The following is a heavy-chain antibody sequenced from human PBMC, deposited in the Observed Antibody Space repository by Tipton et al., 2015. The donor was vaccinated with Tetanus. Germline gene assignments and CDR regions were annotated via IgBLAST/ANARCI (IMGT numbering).Heavy chain of an antibody. Sequence: QLVQSGAEVKKPGASVKVSCKASGYTFTGYYIHWVRQAPGQGLEWMGYINPSTGDTHYAQGFQGRVTLTSDTSISTAYMELVRLRSDDTAVYYWARTSPTDYWGQGTLVTVSS. CDR3: ARTSPTDY. CDR2: INPSTGDT. CDR1: GYTFTGYY. V-gene: IGHV1-2*02. J-gene: IGHJ4*02.